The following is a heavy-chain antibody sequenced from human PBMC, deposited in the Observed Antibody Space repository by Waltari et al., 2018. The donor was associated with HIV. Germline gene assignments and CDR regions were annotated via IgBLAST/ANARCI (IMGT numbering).Heavy chain of an antibody. J-gene: IGHJ6*02. V-gene: IGHV4-34*01. Sequence: QVQLQQWGAGLLKPSETLSLTCAVYGGSFSGYYWSWIRQPPGKGLEWIGEINHSGSTNYNPSLKSRVTISVDTSKNQFSLKLSSVTAADTAVYYCASTAGDCSSTSCYRGNYYYGMDVWGQGTTVTVSS. D-gene: IGHD2-2*02. CDR1: GGSFSGYY. CDR3: ASTAGDCSSTSCYRGNYYYGMDV. CDR2: INHSGST.